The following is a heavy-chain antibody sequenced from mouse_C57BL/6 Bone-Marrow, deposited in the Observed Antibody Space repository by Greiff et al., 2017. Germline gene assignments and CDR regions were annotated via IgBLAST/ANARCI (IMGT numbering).Heavy chain of an antibody. CDR2: ISDGGSYT. Sequence: EVKLVESGGGLVKPGGSLKLSCAASGFTFSSYAMSWVRQTPETRLEWVATISDGGSYTYYPDNVKGRFTISRDNVKNNLYLQMSHLKSEDTAMYYCARDRDYYGSSLFANWGQGTLVTVSA. J-gene: IGHJ3*01. CDR3: ARDRDYYGSSLFAN. CDR1: GFTFSSYA. D-gene: IGHD1-1*01. V-gene: IGHV5-4*01.